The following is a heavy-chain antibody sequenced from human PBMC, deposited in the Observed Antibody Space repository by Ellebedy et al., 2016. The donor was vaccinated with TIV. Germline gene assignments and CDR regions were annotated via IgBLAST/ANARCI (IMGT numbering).Heavy chain of an antibody. V-gene: IGHV1-2*02. J-gene: IGHJ4*02. Sequence: ASVKVSCKASGYTFTGYYMHWVRQAPGQGLEWMGWINPNSGGTNYAQKFQGRVTMTRDASISTAYMELSRLRSDDTAVYYCARGYYGSGSPQNWGQGTLVTVSS. D-gene: IGHD3-10*01. CDR2: INPNSGGT. CDR3: ARGYYGSGSPQN. CDR1: GYTFTGYY.